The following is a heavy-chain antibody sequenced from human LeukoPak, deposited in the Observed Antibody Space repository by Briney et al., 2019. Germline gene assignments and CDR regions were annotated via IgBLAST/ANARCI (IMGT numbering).Heavy chain of an antibody. Sequence: GGSLRLSCAASGFTFDDYAMHWVRQAPGKGLEWVSGISWNSGSIGCADSVKGRFTISRDNAKNSLYLQMNSLRAEDTALYYCAKEYSYGFSAYYYYGMDVWGQGTTVTVSS. CDR2: ISWNSGSI. D-gene: IGHD5-18*01. CDR1: GFTFDDYA. CDR3: AKEYSYGFSAYYYYGMDV. J-gene: IGHJ6*02. V-gene: IGHV3-9*01.